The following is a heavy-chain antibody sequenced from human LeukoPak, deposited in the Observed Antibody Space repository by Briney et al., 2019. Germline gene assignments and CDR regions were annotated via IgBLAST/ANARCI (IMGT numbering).Heavy chain of an antibody. CDR3: AKVAYYYDSSGPFDY. D-gene: IGHD3-22*01. J-gene: IGHJ4*02. CDR2: ISWNSGSI. Sequence: GGSLRLSCAASGFTFDDYAMHWVRQAPGKGLEWVSGISWNSGSIGHADSVKGRFTISRDNAKNSLYLQMNSLRAEDTALYYCAKVAYYYDSSGPFDYWGQGTLVTVSS. CDR1: GFTFDDYA. V-gene: IGHV3-9*01.